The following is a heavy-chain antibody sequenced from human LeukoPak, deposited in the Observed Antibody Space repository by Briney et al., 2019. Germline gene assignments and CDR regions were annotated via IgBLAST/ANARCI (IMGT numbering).Heavy chain of an antibody. Sequence: PSETLSRTCTVSGGSISSGGYYWSWIRQHPGKGLEWIGYIYYSGSTYYNPSLKSRVTISVDTSKNQFSLKLSSVTAADTAVYYCARGVEAYYGDFHDYWGQGTLVTVSS. D-gene: IGHD4-17*01. CDR1: GGSISSGGYY. CDR3: ARGVEAYYGDFHDY. CDR2: IYYSGST. J-gene: IGHJ4*02. V-gene: IGHV4-31*03.